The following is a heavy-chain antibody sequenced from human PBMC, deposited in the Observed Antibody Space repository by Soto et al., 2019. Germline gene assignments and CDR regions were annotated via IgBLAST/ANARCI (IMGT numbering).Heavy chain of an antibody. V-gene: IGHV3-9*01. J-gene: IGHJ3*02. Sequence: DVQLVESGGGLVQPGRSLRLSCAASGFTFDDYAMHWVRQAPGKGLEWVSGISWNSGSIGYADSVKGRFTISRDNAKNSLYLQMNSLRAEDTALYYCAKEFHGGYSGYDRSAGDAFDIWGQGTMVTVSS. CDR3: AKEFHGGYSGYDRSAGDAFDI. CDR2: ISWNSGSI. CDR1: GFTFDDYA. D-gene: IGHD5-12*01.